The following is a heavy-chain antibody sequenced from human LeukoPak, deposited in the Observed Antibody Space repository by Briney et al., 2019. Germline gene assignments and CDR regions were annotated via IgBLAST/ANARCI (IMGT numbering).Heavy chain of an antibody. V-gene: IGHV1-2*02. CDR2: INPNSGGT. J-gene: IGHJ4*02. D-gene: IGHD6-13*01. CDR3: AREVEQQLATWGY. Sequence: ASVKVSCKASGYTFTDYHIHWVRQAPGQGLEWMGWINPNSGGTNYAQKFQGRVTMTRDTSISTAYMELSRLRSDDTAVYYCAREVEQQLATWGYWGQGTLVTVSS. CDR1: GYTFTDYH.